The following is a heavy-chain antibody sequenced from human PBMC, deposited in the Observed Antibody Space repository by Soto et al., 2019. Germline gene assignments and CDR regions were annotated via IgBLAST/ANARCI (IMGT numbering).Heavy chain of an antibody. CDR1: GFTVKDYG. CDR3: ARDWGSSGWFNWFDP. CDR2: LAHDGRTT. J-gene: IGHJ5*02. Sequence: GGSLRLSCAASGFTVKDYGMHWVRQAPGKGLEWVAILAHDGRTTYFGDSVRGRFTVSRDESENTLYLQMDNLRADDTAIYYCARDWGSSGWFNWFDPWGQGILVTVSS. D-gene: IGHD6-19*01. V-gene: IGHV3-30*03.